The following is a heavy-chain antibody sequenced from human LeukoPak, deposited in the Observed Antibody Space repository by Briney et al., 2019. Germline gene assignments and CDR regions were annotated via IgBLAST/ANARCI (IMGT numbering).Heavy chain of an antibody. D-gene: IGHD1-26*01. Sequence: SETLSLTCTVSGGSISSYYWSWIRQPPGKGLEWIGYIYYSGSTNYNPSLKSRVTISVDTSKNQFSLKLSSVTAADTAVYYCARHYRGGRLPEWFDPWGQGTLVTVSS. J-gene: IGHJ5*02. CDR1: GGSISSYY. V-gene: IGHV4-59*08. CDR2: IYYSGST. CDR3: ARHYRGGRLPEWFDP.